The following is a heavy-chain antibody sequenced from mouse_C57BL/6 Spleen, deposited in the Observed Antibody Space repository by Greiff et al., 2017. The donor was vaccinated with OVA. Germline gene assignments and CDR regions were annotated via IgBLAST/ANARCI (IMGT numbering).Heavy chain of an antibody. Sequence: EVQLQQSGPELVKPGASVKISCKASGYTFTDYYMNWVKQSHGKSLEWIGDINPNNGGTSYNQKFKGKATLTVDKSSSTAYMELRSLTSEDSAVYYCARGENWGGYFDVWGTGTTVTVSS. CDR3: ARGENWGGYFDV. J-gene: IGHJ1*03. CDR2: INPNNGGT. CDR1: GYTFTDYY. V-gene: IGHV1-26*01. D-gene: IGHD4-1*01.